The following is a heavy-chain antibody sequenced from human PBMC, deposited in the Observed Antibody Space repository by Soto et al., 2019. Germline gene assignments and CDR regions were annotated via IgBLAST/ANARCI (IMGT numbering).Heavy chain of an antibody. D-gene: IGHD6-19*01. CDR1: EFTFSSYA. CDR2: ISGSGGST. V-gene: IGHV3-23*01. J-gene: IGHJ6*02. Sequence: WGSLILSCAASEFTFSSYAMSWVRQDPGKGLEWVSAISGSGGSTYYADSVKGRFTISRDNSKNTLYLQMNSLRAEDTAVYYCAKETVAGSYYYYYGMDVWGQGTTVTVSS. CDR3: AKETVAGSYYYYYGMDV.